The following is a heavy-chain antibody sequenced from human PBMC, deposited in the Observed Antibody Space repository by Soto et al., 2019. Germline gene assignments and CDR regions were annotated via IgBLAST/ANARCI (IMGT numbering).Heavy chain of an antibody. D-gene: IGHD4-17*01. CDR2: IIPALGTA. J-gene: IGHJ2*01. Sequence: QDQLVQSGAEVKQPGSSVKVSCKASGGTFSSHTFSWVRQAPGQGLEWMGRIIPALGTATYAQKFQGRVTITADESATTVYMELNSLRSEDTAVYYCARHDFGDYWYFDLWGRGTLVTVSS. CDR3: ARHDFGDYWYFDL. V-gene: IGHV1-69*08. CDR1: GGTFSSHT.